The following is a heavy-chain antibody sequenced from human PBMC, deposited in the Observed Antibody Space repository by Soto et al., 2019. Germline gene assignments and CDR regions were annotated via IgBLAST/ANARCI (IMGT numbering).Heavy chain of an antibody. Sequence: QVQLQQWGAGLVKPSETLSLSCAVYGQPFSGHSLAWIRQPPGKGLEWIGEINESGSTYYNPSVKSRVPISTDTSKNQFSLKLSSVSAADTAAYFCARGSGIVALPGELEDVNYDYWGQGTLVNVSS. CDR3: ARGSGIVALPGELEDVNYDY. J-gene: IGHJ4*02. V-gene: IGHV4-34*01. D-gene: IGHD1-1*01. CDR1: GQPFSGHS. CDR2: INESGST.